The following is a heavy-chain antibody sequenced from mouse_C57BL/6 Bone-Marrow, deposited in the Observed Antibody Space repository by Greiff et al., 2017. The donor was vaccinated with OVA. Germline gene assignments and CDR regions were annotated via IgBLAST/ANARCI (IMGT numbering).Heavy chain of an antibody. J-gene: IGHJ4*01. CDR3: TRLLDAMDY. CDR1: GFTFSSYA. D-gene: IGHD2-1*01. Sequence: EVKVVESGEGLVKPGGSLKLSCAASGFTFSSYATSWVRQTPEKRLEWVAYISSGGDYIYYADTVKGRFTISRDNARNTLYLQMSSLKSEDTAMYYCTRLLDAMDYWGQGTAVTVSS. CDR2: ISSGGDYI. V-gene: IGHV5-9-1*02.